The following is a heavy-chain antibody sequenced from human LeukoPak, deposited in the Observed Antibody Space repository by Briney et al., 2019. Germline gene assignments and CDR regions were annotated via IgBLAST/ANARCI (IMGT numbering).Heavy chain of an antibody. Sequence: PSETLSLTCTVSGYSISSGYYWGWIRQPPGKGLEWIGSIYHSGSTYYNPSLKSRVTISEDTSKNQFSLKLSSVTAADTAVYYCARLSQTRDYDFWSGYPDYWGQGTLVTVSS. CDR3: ARLSQTRDYDFWSGYPDY. CDR1: GYSISSGYY. D-gene: IGHD3-3*01. CDR2: IYHSGST. V-gene: IGHV4-38-2*02. J-gene: IGHJ4*02.